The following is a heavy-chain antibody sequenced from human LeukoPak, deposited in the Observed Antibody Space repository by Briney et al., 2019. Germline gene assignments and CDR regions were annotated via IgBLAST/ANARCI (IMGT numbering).Heavy chain of an antibody. CDR3: ARDGSGSFYTYYFDY. D-gene: IGHD1-26*01. J-gene: IGHJ4*02. CDR1: GYTFTSYY. Sequence: GASVKVSCKASGYTFTSYYMHWVRQAPGQGLEWMVLINPSGGSTSYAQKFQGRVTMTRDTSTSTVYMELSSLRSEDTAVYYCARDGSGSFYTYYFDYWGQGTLVTVSS. V-gene: IGHV1-46*03. CDR2: INPSGGST.